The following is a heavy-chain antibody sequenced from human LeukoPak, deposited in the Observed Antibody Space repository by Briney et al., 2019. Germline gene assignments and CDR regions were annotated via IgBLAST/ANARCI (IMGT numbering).Heavy chain of an antibody. Sequence: GGSLRLSCAASGFTFSSYGMHWVRQAPGKGLEWVAVISYDGSNKYYADSVKGRFTISRDNSKNTLYLQMNSLRAEDTAVYYCAKGDGRSYAGNNAFDIWGQGTMVTVPS. CDR3: AKGDGRSYAGNNAFDI. CDR2: ISYDGSNK. D-gene: IGHD3-16*01. V-gene: IGHV3-30*18. CDR1: GFTFSSYG. J-gene: IGHJ3*02.